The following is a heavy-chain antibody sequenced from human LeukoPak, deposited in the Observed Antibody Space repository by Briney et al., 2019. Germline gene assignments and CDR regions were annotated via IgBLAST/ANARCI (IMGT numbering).Heavy chain of an antibody. Sequence: GASVTVSCKASGYTFTGYYMHWVGQAPGQGREGMGWINPNSGGTNYAQKLQGRVTMTRDTSISTAYMELSRLRSDDTAVYYCAREVVGDYGDYVTNFDYWGQGTLVTVSS. CDR2: INPNSGGT. J-gene: IGHJ4*02. D-gene: IGHD4-17*01. CDR3: AREVVGDYGDYVTNFDY. CDR1: GYTFTGYY. V-gene: IGHV1-2*02.